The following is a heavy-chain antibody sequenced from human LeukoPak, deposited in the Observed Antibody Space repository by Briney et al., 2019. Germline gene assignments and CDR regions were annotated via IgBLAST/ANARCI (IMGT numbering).Heavy chain of an antibody. Sequence: ASVKVSCKASGYTYTTDGISWVRQAPGQGLEWMGWIDTYSGKTNYAQKFQGRVTMTSDTSTSTAYMELRSLRSDDTAVYYCARERTGNSDSSGHYDYWGQGTLVTVSS. CDR2: IDTYSGKT. CDR1: GYTYTTDG. CDR3: ARERTGNSDSSGHYDY. J-gene: IGHJ4*02. V-gene: IGHV1-18*01. D-gene: IGHD3-22*01.